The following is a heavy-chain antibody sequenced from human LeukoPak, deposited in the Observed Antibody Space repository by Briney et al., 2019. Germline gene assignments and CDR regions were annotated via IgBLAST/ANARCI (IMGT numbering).Heavy chain of an antibody. CDR3: ARGDQIVVVPAASFDP. Sequence: GGSLRLSCAASGFTFSSYAMSWVRQAPGKGLEWVSAISGSGGSTYYADSVKGRFTISRDNSKNTLYLQMNSLRSEDTAVYYCARGDQIVVVPAASFDPWGQGTLVTVSS. J-gene: IGHJ5*02. D-gene: IGHD2-2*01. CDR1: GFTFSSYA. CDR2: ISGSGGST. V-gene: IGHV3-23*01.